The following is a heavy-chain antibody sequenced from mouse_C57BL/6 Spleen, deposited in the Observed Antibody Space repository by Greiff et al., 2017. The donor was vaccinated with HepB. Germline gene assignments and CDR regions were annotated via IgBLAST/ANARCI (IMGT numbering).Heavy chain of an antibody. V-gene: IGHV1-18*01. D-gene: IGHD2-3*01. CDR2: INPNNGGT. J-gene: IGHJ3*01. Sequence: EVQLQQSGPELVKPGASVKIPCKASGYTFTDYNMDWVKQSHGKSLEWIGDINPNNGGTIYNQKFKGKATLTVDKSSSTAYMELRSLTSEDTAVYYCARALYDGYYWFAYWGQGTLVTVSA. CDR1: GYTFTDYN. CDR3: ARALYDGYYWFAY.